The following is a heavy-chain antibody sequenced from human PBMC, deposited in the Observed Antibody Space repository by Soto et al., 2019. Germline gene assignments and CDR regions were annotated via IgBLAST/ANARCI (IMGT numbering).Heavy chain of an antibody. J-gene: IGHJ4*02. CDR2: IYYSGST. CDR3: AGMTTSLDY. Sequence: SETLSLTCTVSGGSISSYYWSWIRQPPGKGLEWIGYIYYSGSTNYNPSLKSRVTISVDTSKNQFSLKLSSVTAADTAVYYCAGMTTSLDYWGQGTLVTVSS. CDR1: GGSISSYY. V-gene: IGHV4-59*01. D-gene: IGHD4-17*01.